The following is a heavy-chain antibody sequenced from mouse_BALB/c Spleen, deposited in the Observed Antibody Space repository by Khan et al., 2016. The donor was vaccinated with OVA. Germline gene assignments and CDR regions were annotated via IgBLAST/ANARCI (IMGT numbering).Heavy chain of an antibody. CDR3: ANRTKGYAMDY. D-gene: IGHD2-14*01. CDR2: INPRSSYT. V-gene: IGHV1-4*01. J-gene: IGHJ4*01. CDR1: GYTFTSNT. Sequence: QVQLQQSGAELARPGASVKMSCKASGYTFTSNTMHWVKQRPGQGLEWIGYINPRSSYTNYNQKFKDKATLTADKSSSTAYMQLSSLTSEDSAVYYCANRTKGYAMDYWGQGTTVTVSS.